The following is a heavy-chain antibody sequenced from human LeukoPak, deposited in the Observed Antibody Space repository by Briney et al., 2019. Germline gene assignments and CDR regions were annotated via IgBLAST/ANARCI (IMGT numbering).Heavy chain of an antibody. CDR1: GFTFSSYS. J-gene: IGHJ3*02. CDR3: AVTHHTYAFDI. Sequence: PGGSLRLSCAASGFTFSSYSMNWVRQAPGKGLEWVSFISSSSSYIYYADSVKGRFTISRDNAKNSLYLQMNSLRAEDTAVYYCAVTHHTYAFDIWGQGTMVTVSS. V-gene: IGHV3-21*01. CDR2: ISSSSSYI. D-gene: IGHD1-14*01.